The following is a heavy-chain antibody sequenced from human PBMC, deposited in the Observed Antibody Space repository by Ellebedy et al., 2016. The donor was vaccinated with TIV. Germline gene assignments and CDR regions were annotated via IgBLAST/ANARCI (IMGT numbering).Heavy chain of an antibody. J-gene: IGHJ4*02. CDR2: IVGGGA. CDR3: ACSRTFDY. Sequence: GESLKISCAASGFTFSNFDMSWVRQAPGKGLEWVSGIVGGGAERYADSVKGRFTISRDNSKNTLYLQMNSLRAEDTAVYYCACSRTFDYWGQGTLVTVSS. D-gene: IGHD6-19*01. V-gene: IGHV3-23*01. CDR1: GFTFSNFD.